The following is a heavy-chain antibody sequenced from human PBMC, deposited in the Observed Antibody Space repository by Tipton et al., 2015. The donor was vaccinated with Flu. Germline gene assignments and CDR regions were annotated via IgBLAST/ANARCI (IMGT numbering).Heavy chain of an antibody. CDR2: VSHSGNT. Sequence: TLSLTCVVSGYSISTGYYWGWIRQPPGKGLEWIGSVSHSGNTYYEPSLKSRVTISLDTFQNHFSLKLISVTAADTAVYYCSRSTDYYGSGTSDYWGQGTLVTVSS. CDR3: SRSTDYYGSGTSDY. D-gene: IGHD3-10*01. J-gene: IGHJ4*02. CDR1: GYSISTGYY. V-gene: IGHV4-38-2*01.